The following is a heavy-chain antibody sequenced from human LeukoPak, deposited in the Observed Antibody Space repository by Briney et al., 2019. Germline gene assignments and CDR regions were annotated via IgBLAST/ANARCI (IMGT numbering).Heavy chain of an antibody. Sequence: PGGSLRLSCAASGFTFSSYSMNWVRQAPGKGLEWASSISSSSSYIYYADSVKGRFTISRDNAKNSLYLQMNSLRAEDTAVYYCASSYDSSGYYSHYYYYGMDVWGQGTTDTVSS. J-gene: IGHJ6*02. D-gene: IGHD3-22*01. CDR3: ASSYDSSGYYSHYYYYGMDV. CDR1: GFTFSSYS. CDR2: ISSSSSYI. V-gene: IGHV3-21*01.